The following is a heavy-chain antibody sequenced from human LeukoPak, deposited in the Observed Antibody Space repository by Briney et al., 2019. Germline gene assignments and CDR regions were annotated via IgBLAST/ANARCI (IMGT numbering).Heavy chain of an antibody. V-gene: IGHV4-30-2*02. D-gene: IGHD3-16*01. Sequence: SETLSLTCTVSGGSISSGGYYWSWIRQPPGKGLEWIGYIYHSGSTYYNPSLKSRVTISVDRSKNQFSLKLSSVTAADTAVYYCARGGVFPRQFDPWGQGTLVTVSS. CDR1: GGSISSGGYY. CDR2: IYHSGST. CDR3: ARGGVFPRQFDP. J-gene: IGHJ5*02.